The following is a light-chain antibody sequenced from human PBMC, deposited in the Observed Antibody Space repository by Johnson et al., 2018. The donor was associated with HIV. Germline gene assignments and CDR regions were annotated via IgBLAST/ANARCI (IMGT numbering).Light chain of an antibody. CDR1: SSNIENYF. V-gene: IGLV1-51*02. Sequence: QPVLTQPPSVSAAPGQRVNISCSGHSSNIENYFVSWYQQLPGAAPRLLIYEDYKRPSGIPDRFSGSKSGTSATLGITGLQTGDEADYYCGTWDTSLSARGVFGTGTKVTVL. CDR3: GTWDTSLSARGV. CDR2: EDY. J-gene: IGLJ1*01.